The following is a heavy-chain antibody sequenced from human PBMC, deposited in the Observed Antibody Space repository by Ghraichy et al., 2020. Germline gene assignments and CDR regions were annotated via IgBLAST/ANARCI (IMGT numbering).Heavy chain of an antibody. CDR3: ARGRHNTFDI. CDR1: GDSLSNNDVA. Sequence: SQTLSLTCVISGDSLSNNDVAWNWIRQSPSRGLEWLGRTYRMASEYAESVKARTAITPDTSKNQFSLQLNSVTPDDTAVYYCARGRHNTFDIWGQGIMVTVSS. CDR2: TYRMAS. V-gene: IGHV6-1*01. D-gene: IGHD2/OR15-2a*01. J-gene: IGHJ3*02.